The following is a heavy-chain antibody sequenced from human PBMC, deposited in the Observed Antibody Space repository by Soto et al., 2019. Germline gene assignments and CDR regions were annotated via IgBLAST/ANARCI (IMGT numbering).Heavy chain of an antibody. J-gene: IGHJ3*01. V-gene: IGHV3-30-3*01. CDR2: ISYEGTIT. Sequence: PGGSLRLSCAPSGFILSHYAVHWVRQSPGKGLEWVAHISYEGTITKYADSVKGRFTISRDNSKNTVYLQMNSLRSEDTAVYYCARVKNSWELGALDVWGQGTMVTVSS. CDR1: GFILSHYA. CDR3: ARVKNSWELGALDV. D-gene: IGHD3-10*01.